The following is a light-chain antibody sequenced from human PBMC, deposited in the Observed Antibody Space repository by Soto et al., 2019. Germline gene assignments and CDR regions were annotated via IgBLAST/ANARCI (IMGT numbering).Light chain of an antibody. CDR3: QQYGRTPLT. V-gene: IGKV3-20*01. CDR1: QSVSSSY. Sequence: EIVLTQSPGTLSLSPGERATLSCRASQSVSSSYLAWYKQKPGQAPRLLIYGASSRATGIPDRFSGSGSGTDFTLTISRLEPEDSAVDYCQQYGRTPLTFGQGTRLEI. CDR2: GAS. J-gene: IGKJ5*01.